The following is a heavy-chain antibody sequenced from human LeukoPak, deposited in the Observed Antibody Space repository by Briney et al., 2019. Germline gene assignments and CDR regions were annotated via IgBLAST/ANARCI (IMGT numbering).Heavy chain of an antibody. D-gene: IGHD2-2*01. CDR3: ARRRGLGYCSSTSCYAGYFDY. J-gene: IGHJ4*02. CDR1: VFTFDDYA. V-gene: IGHV3-9*01. Sequence: PGGSLRLSCAASVFTFDDYAMHWVRQAPGKGLEWVSGISWNSGSIGYADSVKGRFTISRDNAKNSLYLQMNSLRAEDTALYYCARRRGLGYCSSTSCYAGYFDYWGQGTLVTVSS. CDR2: ISWNSGSI.